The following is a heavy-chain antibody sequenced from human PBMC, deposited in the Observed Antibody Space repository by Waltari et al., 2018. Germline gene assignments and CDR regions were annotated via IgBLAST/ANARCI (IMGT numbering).Heavy chain of an antibody. CDR3: ARAGPHDAFDI. Sequence: EVQLVESGGGLVKPGGSLRLSCAASGFTFSSSSLNWVRQAPGKGLEWVSSISSSSSYIYYADSVKGRFTISRDNAKNSLYLQMNSLRAEDTAVYYCARAGPHDAFDIWGQGTMVTVSS. V-gene: IGHV3-21*01. CDR2: ISSSSSYI. J-gene: IGHJ3*02. CDR1: GFTFSSSS.